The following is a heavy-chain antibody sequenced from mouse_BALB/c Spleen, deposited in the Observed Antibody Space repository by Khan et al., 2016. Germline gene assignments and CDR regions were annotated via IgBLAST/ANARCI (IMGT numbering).Heavy chain of an antibody. J-gene: IGHJ4*01. CDR3: ARNYGSSYPDY. D-gene: IGHD1-1*01. V-gene: IGHV5-9-2*01. Sequence: ELVESGGGLVKPGGSLKLSCAASGFTFSSYGMSWVRQTPEKRLEWVATISGGGSYTYYPDSVKGRFTISRDNAKNNLYLQMSSLRSEDTALYYCARNYGSSYPDYWGQGTSVTVSS. CDR2: ISGGGSYT. CDR1: GFTFSSYG.